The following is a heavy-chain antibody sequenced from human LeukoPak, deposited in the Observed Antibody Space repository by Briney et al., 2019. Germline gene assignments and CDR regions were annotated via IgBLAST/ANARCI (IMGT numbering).Heavy chain of an antibody. Sequence: PGGSLRLSCAASGFTFSNYAMNWVRQAPGKGLEWVSTISGSGDNTYYADSVKGRFTISRDNSKNTLYLQMNSLRAEDTAMYYCAKHPLTSGWYWYWFDPWGQGTLVTVSS. J-gene: IGHJ5*02. CDR2: ISGSGDNT. CDR3: AKHPLTSGWYWYWFDP. D-gene: IGHD6-19*01. CDR1: GFTFSNYA. V-gene: IGHV3-23*01.